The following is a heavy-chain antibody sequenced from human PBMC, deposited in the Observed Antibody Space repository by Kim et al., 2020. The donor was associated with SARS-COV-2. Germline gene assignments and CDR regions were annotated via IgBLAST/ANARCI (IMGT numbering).Heavy chain of an antibody. J-gene: IGHJ1*01. D-gene: IGHD6-13*01. CDR2: IYSGGSRT. CDR3: AKGYSSSWGMFHN. Sequence: GGSLRLSCAASGFTFSDYAMSWVRQAPGKGLEWVSVIYSGGSRTYYADSVKGRFTISRDDSKNTLYLQMNSLRAEDTAVYYCAKGYSSSWGMFHNWGQGTLVTVSS. CDR1: GFTFSDYA. V-gene: IGHV3-23*03.